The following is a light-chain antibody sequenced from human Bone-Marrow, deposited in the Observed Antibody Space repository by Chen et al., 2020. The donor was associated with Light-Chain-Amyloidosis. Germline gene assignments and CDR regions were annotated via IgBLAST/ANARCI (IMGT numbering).Light chain of an antibody. CDR3: QQCGTSPIT. V-gene: IGKV3-20*01. CDR2: DTV. CDR1: RSVRSSY. J-gene: IGKJ1*01. Sequence: EIVLTQSPGTLSLSPGERATLSCRASRSVRSSYLAWYQQRPGQAPRLLIYDTVSRASGTPDRFSGSGSGTDFTLTNSRLEPEDSAVYYCQQCGTSPITCGQGTKVEVK.